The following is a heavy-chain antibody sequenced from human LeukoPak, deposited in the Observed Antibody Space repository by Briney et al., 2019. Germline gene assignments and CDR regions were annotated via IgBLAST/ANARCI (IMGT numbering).Heavy chain of an antibody. J-gene: IGHJ4*02. D-gene: IGHD2-21*02. CDR1: GFTFSDYE. CDR2: ISSSGSAI. CDR3: ASPHCGGDCPIDY. V-gene: IGHV3-48*03. Sequence: PGGSLRLSCAASGFTFSDYEMNWVRQAPGKGLEWVSYISSSGSAIYYAGSVRGRFTISRDNAKNSLYLQMNSLRAEDTAVYYCASPHCGGDCPIDYWGQGTLVTVSS.